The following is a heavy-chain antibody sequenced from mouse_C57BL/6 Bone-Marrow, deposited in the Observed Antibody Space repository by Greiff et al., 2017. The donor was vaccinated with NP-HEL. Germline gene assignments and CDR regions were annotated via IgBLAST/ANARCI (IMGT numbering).Heavy chain of an antibody. CDR2: INPSNGGT. CDR1: GYTFTSYW. J-gene: IGHJ1*03. V-gene: IGHV1-53*01. CDR3: AREGLGWYFDV. Sequence: VQLQQPGTELVKPGASGYTFTSYWMHWVKQRPGQGLEWIGNINPSNGGTNYNEKFKSKATLTVDKSSSTAYMQLSSLTSEDSAVYYCAREGLGWYFDVWGTGTTVTVSS. D-gene: IGHD3-3*01.